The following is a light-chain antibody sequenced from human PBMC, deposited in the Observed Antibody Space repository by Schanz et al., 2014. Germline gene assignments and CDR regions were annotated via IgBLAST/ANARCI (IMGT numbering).Light chain of an antibody. CDR3: QQYGSSPRT. Sequence: EIVLTQSPGTLSLSPGERATLSCRASQSVSSYLAWYQQKPGQAPRLLIYDASSRATGIPDRFSGSGSGTDFTLTISRLEPEDFALYYCQQYGSSPRTFGQGTKLEIK. CDR2: DAS. J-gene: IGKJ2*01. V-gene: IGKV3-20*01. CDR1: QSVSSY.